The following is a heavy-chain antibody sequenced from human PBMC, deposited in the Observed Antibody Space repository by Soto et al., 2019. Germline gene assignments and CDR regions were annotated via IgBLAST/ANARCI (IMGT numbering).Heavy chain of an antibody. CDR2: ISGSGGST. J-gene: IGHJ1*01. V-gene: IGHV3-23*01. D-gene: IGHD2-15*01. CDR1: GFTFSSYA. CDR3: AKREYLGYCSGGSCYSGLLQH. Sequence: GGSLRLSCAASGFTFSSYAMSWVRQAPGKGLEWVSAISGSGGSTYYADSVKGRFTISRDNSKNTLYLQMNSLRAEDTAVYYCAKREYLGYCSGGSCYSGLLQHWGQGTLVTVSS.